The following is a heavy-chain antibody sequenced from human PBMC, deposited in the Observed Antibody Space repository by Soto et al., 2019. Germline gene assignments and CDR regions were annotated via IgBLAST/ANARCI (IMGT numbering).Heavy chain of an antibody. CDR3: AREMVARPEVWFDP. CDR2: IWYDGSNK. D-gene: IGHD2-15*01. CDR1: GFTFSSYG. Sequence: GGSLRLSCAASGFTFSSYGMHWVRQAPGKGLEWVAVIWYDGSNKYYADSVKGRFTISRDNSKNTLYLQMNSLRAEDTAVYYCAREMVARPEVWFDPWGQGTLVTVSS. J-gene: IGHJ5*02. V-gene: IGHV3-33*01.